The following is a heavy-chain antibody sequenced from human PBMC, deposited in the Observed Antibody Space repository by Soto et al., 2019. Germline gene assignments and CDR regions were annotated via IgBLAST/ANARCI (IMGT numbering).Heavy chain of an antibody. CDR2: IYYSGST. CDR1: GGSISSGDYY. Sequence: QVQLQESGPGLVKPSQTLSLTCTVSGGSISSGDYYWSWIRQPPGKGLEWIGYIYYSGSTYYNPSPQSRVTISVDPSKTQFSLKLSSVTAADTAVYYCASNSYGYTFSAYWGQGTLVTVSS. CDR3: ASNSYGYTFSAY. V-gene: IGHV4-30-4*01. D-gene: IGHD5-18*01. J-gene: IGHJ4*02.